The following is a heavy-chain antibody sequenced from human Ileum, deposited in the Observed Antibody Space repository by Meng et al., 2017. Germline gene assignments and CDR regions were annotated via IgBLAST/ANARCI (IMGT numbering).Heavy chain of an antibody. CDR2: MYYSGST. V-gene: IGHV4-31*01. J-gene: IGHJ2*01. Sequence: VQLQESVPGLLRPSQTLSLTCIVSGVSISSNVNYWSWIRQHPGKGLEWLGYMYYSGSTYYNPSINTPITISLDTSKNQFSLRLDSVTAADTAVYFCARNDLAFWYFDLWGRGTLVTVSS. CDR3: ARNDLAFWYFDL. CDR1: GVSISSNVNY. D-gene: IGHD3-3*01.